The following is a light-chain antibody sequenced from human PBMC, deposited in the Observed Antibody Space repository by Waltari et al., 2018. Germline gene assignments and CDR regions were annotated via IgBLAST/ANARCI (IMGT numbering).Light chain of an antibody. Sequence: TQSPDSLAVSLGERATIICKSSQSVLYSSNNKNYVAWYQQKPGQPPKLLVDWASTRESGVPDRFSAGGSGTDFTLTISSLQAEDVAVYYCQQFYTTPMTFGQGTRLEIK. CDR3: QQFYTTPMT. J-gene: IGKJ5*01. CDR2: WAS. CDR1: QSVLYSSNNKNY. V-gene: IGKV4-1*01.